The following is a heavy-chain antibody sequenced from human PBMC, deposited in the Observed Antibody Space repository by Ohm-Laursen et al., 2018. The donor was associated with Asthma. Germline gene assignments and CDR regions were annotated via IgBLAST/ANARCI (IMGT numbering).Heavy chain of an antibody. D-gene: IGHD3-22*01. J-gene: IGHJ4*02. CDR2: IWYDGSNK. CDR3: ARGYYYDSRASYYFDY. V-gene: IGHV3-33*01. CDR1: GFTFSSYG. Sequence: SLRLSCAASGFTFSSYGMHWVRQAPGKGLEWVAVIWYDGSNKYYADSVKGRFTISRDNSKNTLYLQMNSLRAEDTAVYYCARGYYYDSRASYYFDYWGQGTLVTVSS.